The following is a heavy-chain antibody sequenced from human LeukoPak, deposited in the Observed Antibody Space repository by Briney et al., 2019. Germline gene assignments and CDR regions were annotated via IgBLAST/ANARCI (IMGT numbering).Heavy chain of an antibody. CDR2: ISYDGSIK. V-gene: IGHV3-30*14. CDR3: ARDDNFYYGMDV. CDR1: GFTFRSYA. Sequence: PGGSLRLSCAASGFTFRSYAIHWVRQAPGKGLEWVAFISYDGSIKYYADSVKGRFTISRDNSKNTLYLQMNSLRAEDTAVYYCARDDNFYYGMDVWGQGTTVTVSS. J-gene: IGHJ6*02.